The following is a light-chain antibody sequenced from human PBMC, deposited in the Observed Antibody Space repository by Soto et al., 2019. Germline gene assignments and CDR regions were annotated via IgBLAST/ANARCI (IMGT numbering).Light chain of an antibody. CDR1: QSLLHSDGNTY. Sequence: DIVMTQTPLSSPVTLGQPASISCRSSQSLLHSDGNTYLSWLQQRPGQPPRLLIYQISKRFSGVPDRFSGSGAGTDFTLKISRGESEDVGIYYCMQSTQLRTFGQGTKVDIK. CDR3: MQSTQLRT. J-gene: IGKJ1*01. CDR2: QIS. V-gene: IGKV2-24*01.